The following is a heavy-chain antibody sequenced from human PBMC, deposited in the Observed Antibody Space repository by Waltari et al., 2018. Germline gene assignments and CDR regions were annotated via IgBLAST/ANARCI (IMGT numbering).Heavy chain of an antibody. CDR3: ASGAGYCSSSNCPHDAFNV. Sequence: QVQLMQSGAEVKKPGSSVKVSCKASGGTFSIHAISWVRQAPGQGLEWLGGVIPMCGTVNDAQRVQGRVTITAAESTSTIYMELHTLRSEDTAVYYCASGAGYCSSSNCPHDAFNVWGQGTMVTVSS. J-gene: IGHJ3*01. CDR2: VIPMCGTV. D-gene: IGHD2-2*01. V-gene: IGHV1-69*01. CDR1: GGTFSIHA.